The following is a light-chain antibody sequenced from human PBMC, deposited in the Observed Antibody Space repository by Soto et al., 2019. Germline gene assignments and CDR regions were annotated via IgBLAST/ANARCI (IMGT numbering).Light chain of an antibody. CDR1: QSFSSW. CDR3: QQYNSYSLT. Sequence: DIQMTQSPSTLSASVGDRVTITCRASQSFSSWLAGYQQKPGKAPKLLIYKASSVESGVPSRFSGSGSGTEFTLTISSLEPDDFATYYCQQYNSYSLTFGQGTKVDIK. J-gene: IGKJ1*01. V-gene: IGKV1-5*03. CDR2: KAS.